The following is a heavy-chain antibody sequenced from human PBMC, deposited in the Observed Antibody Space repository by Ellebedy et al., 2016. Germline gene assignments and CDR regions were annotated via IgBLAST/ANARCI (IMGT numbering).Heavy chain of an antibody. D-gene: IGHD3-10*01. V-gene: IGHV1-46*03. Sequence: ASVKVSXXASGYTFTSYYMHWVRQAPGQGLEWMGIINPSGGSTSYAQKFQGRVTMTRDTSTSTVYMELSSLRSEDTAVYYCARQGDYGSGSYYNPPRHWGQGTLVTVSS. CDR3: ARQGDYGSGSYYNPPRH. CDR1: GYTFTSYY. CDR2: INPSGGST. J-gene: IGHJ4*02.